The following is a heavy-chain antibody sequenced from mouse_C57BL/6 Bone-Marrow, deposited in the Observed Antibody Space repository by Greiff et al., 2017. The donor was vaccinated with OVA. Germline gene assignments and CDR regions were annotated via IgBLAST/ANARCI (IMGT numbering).Heavy chain of an antibody. Sequence: QVQLQQPGAELVMPGASVKLSCKASGYTFTSYWMHWVKQRPGQGFEWIGEIDPSDSYTNYNQKFKGKSTLTVDKSSSTAYMQLSSLTSEDSAVYYCARHSNYYGIAMDYWGQGTSVTVSS. J-gene: IGHJ4*01. CDR1: GYTFTSYW. V-gene: IGHV1-69*01. CDR3: ARHSNYYGIAMDY. D-gene: IGHD1-1*01. CDR2: IDPSDSYT.